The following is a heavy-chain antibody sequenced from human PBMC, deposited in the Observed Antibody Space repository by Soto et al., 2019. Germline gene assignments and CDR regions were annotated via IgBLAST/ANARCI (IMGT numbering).Heavy chain of an antibody. CDR2: LSAYNGDT. CDR1: GYTFTSYG. Sequence: VQLVQSGAEVKKPGASVKVSCKASGYTFTSYGITWVRQAPGHDLEWMGWLSAYNGDTNYAQRLQGRVTMTTDTSTSTVYMELKSLTSDYTAVYYCARDQEYSTSGLYWFDLWGQGTLVTVSS. CDR3: ARDQEYSTSGLYWFDL. D-gene: IGHD6-6*01. V-gene: IGHV1-18*04. J-gene: IGHJ5*02.